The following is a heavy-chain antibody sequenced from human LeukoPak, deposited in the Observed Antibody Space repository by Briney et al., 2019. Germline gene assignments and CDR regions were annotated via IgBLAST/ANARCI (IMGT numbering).Heavy chain of an antibody. Sequence: GGSLRLSCSAPGFPFSSYAMHWVRQAPGKGLEYVSAIGDSGGSTYYADSVKGRFTISRDNSKNTLYLQMSSLRAEDTAVYFCVRGYSFGPYGMDVWGQGTTVTVSS. CDR2: IGDSGGST. CDR1: GFPFSSYA. D-gene: IGHD2-15*01. CDR3: VRGYSFGPYGMDV. J-gene: IGHJ6*02. V-gene: IGHV3-64D*09.